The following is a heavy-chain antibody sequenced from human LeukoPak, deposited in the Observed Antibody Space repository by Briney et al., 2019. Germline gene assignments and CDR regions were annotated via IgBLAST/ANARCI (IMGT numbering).Heavy chain of an antibody. CDR2: ISGSGGST. D-gene: IGHD5-18*01. CDR1: GFTFSSYA. J-gene: IGHJ4*02. V-gene: IGHV3-23*01. CDR3: AKEDGYNYGYSGYFDN. Sequence: QSGGSLRLSCAASGFTFSSYAMSWVRQAPGKGLEWVSAISGSGGSTYYADSVKGRFTISRDNSKNTLYLQMNGLRAADTAMYYCAKEDGYNYGYSGYFDNWGQGTLVTVSS.